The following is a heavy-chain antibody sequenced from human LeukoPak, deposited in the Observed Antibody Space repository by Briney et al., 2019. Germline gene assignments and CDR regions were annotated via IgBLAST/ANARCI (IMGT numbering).Heavy chain of an antibody. J-gene: IGHJ4*02. CDR2: ISYDGSNK. D-gene: IGHD2-15*01. CDR1: GFTFSSYA. V-gene: IGHV3-30-3*01. Sequence: GRSLRLSCAASGFTFSSYAMHWVRQAPGKGLEWVAVISYDGSNKYYADSVKGRFTISRDNSKNTLYLQMNSLRAEDTAVYYCARSPRSGYFDYWGRGTLVTVSS. CDR3: ARSPRSGYFDY.